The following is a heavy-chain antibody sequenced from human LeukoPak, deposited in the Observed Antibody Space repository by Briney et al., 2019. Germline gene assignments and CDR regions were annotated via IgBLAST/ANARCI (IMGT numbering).Heavy chain of an antibody. CDR1: GYTFTSYA. D-gene: IGHD5-18*01. Sequence: ASVKVSCKASGYTFTSYAMNWVRQAPGQGLEGMGWINTNTGNPTYAQGFTGRFVFSLDTSVSTAYLQISSLKAEDTAVYYCAREYVDTAMVYYYYYYMDVWGKGTTVTVSS. J-gene: IGHJ6*03. CDR2: INTNTGNP. CDR3: AREYVDTAMVYYYYYYMDV. V-gene: IGHV7-4-1*02.